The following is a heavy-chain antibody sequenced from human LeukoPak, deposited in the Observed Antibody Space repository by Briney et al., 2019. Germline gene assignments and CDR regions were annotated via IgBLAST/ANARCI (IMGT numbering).Heavy chain of an antibody. D-gene: IGHD5-24*01. CDR2: ISSNSLFK. Sequence: GGSLRLSCAASGFTFSNYGMHWVRQAPGKGLEWVSAISSNSLFKKYADSVKGRFTISRDNAKNSLYLQMNSLRAEDTAVYYCARVLKATITVDYWGQGTLVTVPS. J-gene: IGHJ4*02. CDR3: ARVLKATITVDY. V-gene: IGHV3-21*01. CDR1: GFTFSNYG.